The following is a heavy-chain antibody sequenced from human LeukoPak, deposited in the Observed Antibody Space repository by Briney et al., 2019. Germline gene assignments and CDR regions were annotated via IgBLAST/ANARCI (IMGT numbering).Heavy chain of an antibody. CDR2: INTNTGNP. CDR3: ARGPYSSSW. D-gene: IGHD6-13*01. V-gene: IGHV7-4-1*02. CDR1: GYTFTGYS. Sequence: ASVKVSCKASGYTFTGYSINWVRQAPGQGLEFMGWINTNTGNPTYAQGFTGRFVFSLDTSVTTAYLQISSLKAEDTAVYYCARGPYSSSWWGQGTLATVSS. J-gene: IGHJ4*02.